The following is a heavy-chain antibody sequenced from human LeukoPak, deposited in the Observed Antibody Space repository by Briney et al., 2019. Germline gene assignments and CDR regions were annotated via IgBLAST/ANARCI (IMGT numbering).Heavy chain of an antibody. V-gene: IGHV3-23*01. D-gene: IGHD5-18*01. CDR1: GFTFSSYA. CDR2: ITDSVSGGST. Sequence: GGSLRLSCAASGFTFSSYAMTWVRQAPGKGLEWVSTITDSVSGGSTYYADSVKGRFTISRDNSKNTLYLQMSSLRAEDTAVYFCAKDRAGYSYGYFLSPWGQGTLVTVSS. CDR3: AKDRAGYSYGYFLSP. J-gene: IGHJ5*02.